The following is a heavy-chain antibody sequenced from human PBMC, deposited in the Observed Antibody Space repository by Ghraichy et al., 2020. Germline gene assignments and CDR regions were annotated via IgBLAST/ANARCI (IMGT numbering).Heavy chain of an antibody. Sequence: GESLNISCAASGFTFGSHVMSWVRQAPGRGLEWVLAISSSGDSTYYADSVKGRFTISRDNSKNTLYLQMDSLRADDTAVYYCAKLLGTVSGAGGDYWGQGTLVTVSS. CDR3: AKLLGTVSGAGGDY. CDR2: ISSSGDST. CDR1: GFTFGSHV. V-gene: IGHV3-23*01. D-gene: IGHD6-19*01. J-gene: IGHJ4*02.